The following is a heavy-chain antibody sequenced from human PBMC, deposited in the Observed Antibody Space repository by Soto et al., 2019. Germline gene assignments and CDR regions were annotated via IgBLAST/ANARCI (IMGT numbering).Heavy chain of an antibody. CDR1: GYSFTSYW. Sequence: PGESLKISCKGSGYSFTSYWIGWVRQMPGKGLEWMGIIYPSDSDTKYSPSFQGQVTISADKSINTAYLQWSSLKASDTAMYYRARPPYSGSYYYFDHWGQGTLVTVSS. J-gene: IGHJ4*02. V-gene: IGHV5-51*01. D-gene: IGHD1-26*01. CDR3: ARPPYSGSYYYFDH. CDR2: IYPSDSDT.